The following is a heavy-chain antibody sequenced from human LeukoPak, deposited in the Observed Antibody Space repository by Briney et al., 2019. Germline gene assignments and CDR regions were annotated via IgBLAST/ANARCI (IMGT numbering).Heavy chain of an antibody. CDR1: GFTFSNYA. CDR2: ISDDGSNK. J-gene: IGHJ4*02. V-gene: IGHV3-30*18. D-gene: IGHD6-19*01. Sequence: PGGSLRLSCAASGFTFSNYAMHWVRQAPGKGLEWGAVISDDGSNKYYGDSVKGRFTISRDNSKNTVYLQINSLRAEDTAVYYCAKDRYSSGWYSDFDYWGQGTLVTVSS. CDR3: AKDRYSSGWYSDFDY.